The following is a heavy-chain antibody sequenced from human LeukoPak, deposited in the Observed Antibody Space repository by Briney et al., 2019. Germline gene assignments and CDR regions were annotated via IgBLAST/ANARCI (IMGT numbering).Heavy chain of an antibody. CDR1: GFTFSSYE. CDR3: ARDPAPLYSSSAREDFDY. J-gene: IGHJ4*02. D-gene: IGHD6-6*01. V-gene: IGHV3-7*01. Sequence: GGSLRLSCAASGFTFSSYEMNWVRQAPGKGLEWVAMIKEDGSEKYYVDSVKGRFTISRDNAKNSLYLQMNSLRAEDTAVYYCARDPAPLYSSSAREDFDYWGQGTLVTVSS. CDR2: IKEDGSEK.